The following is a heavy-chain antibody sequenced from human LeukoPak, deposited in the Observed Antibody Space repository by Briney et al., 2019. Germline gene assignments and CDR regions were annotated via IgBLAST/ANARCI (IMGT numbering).Heavy chain of an antibody. CDR2: IYISGAT. J-gene: IGHJ4*02. CDR3: ARDIVATGYFDY. V-gene: IGHV4-4*07. D-gene: IGHD5-12*01. CDR1: GGSISSYY. Sequence: SETLSLTCSDSGGSISSYYWSWIRQPAAKGLEWIGRIYISGATSYNPSLKSRVTMSIDTSKHQFSLELSSVTAADTAVYYCARDIVATGYFDYWGQGTLVTVSS.